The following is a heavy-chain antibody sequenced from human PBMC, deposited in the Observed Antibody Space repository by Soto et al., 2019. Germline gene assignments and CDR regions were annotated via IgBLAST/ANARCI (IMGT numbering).Heavy chain of an antibody. V-gene: IGHV4-61*08. CDR1: GGSISSGGYS. J-gene: IGHJ4*02. D-gene: IGHD4-17*01. CDR3: ATRYGASFDY. Sequence: PSETLSLTCAVSGGSISSGGYSWSWIRKPPGKGLEWIGYIYYSGSTNYNPSLKSRVTISVDTSKNQFSLKLSSVTAADTAVYYCATRYGASFDYWGQRTLVTVSS. CDR2: IYYSGST.